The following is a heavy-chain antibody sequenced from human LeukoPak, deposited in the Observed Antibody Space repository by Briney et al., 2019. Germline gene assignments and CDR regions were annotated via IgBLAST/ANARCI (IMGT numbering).Heavy chain of an antibody. J-gene: IGHJ4*02. CDR2: INHSGST. CDR3: ATPTVRLGELSLSV. CDR1: GGSFSGYY. V-gene: IGHV4-34*01. D-gene: IGHD3-16*02. Sequence: PSETLSLTCAVYGGSFSGYYWSWIRQPPGKGLEWIGEINHSGSTNYNPSLKSPVTISVDTSKNQFSLKLSSVTAADTAVYYCATPTVRLGELSLSVWGQGTLVTVSS.